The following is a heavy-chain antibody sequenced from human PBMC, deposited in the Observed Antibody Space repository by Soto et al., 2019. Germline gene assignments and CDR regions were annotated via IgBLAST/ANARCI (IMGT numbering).Heavy chain of an antibody. D-gene: IGHD3-3*01. CDR2: IGAYSGNT. V-gene: IGHV1-18*01. J-gene: IGHJ4*02. CDR1: GYTFTSYG. CDR3: ARGFLEWLSPSFDY. Sequence: ASVKVSCKASGYTFTSYGISWVRQAPGQGPEWMGWIGAYSGNTNYAQKLQGRVTMTTDTSTSTAYMGLRSLRSDDTAVYYCARGFLEWLSPSFDYWGQGTLVTVSS.